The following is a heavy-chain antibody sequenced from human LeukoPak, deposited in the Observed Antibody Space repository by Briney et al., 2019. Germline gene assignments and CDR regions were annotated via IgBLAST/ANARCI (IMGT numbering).Heavy chain of an antibody. Sequence: GGSLRLSCAASGFTFSSYAMSWVRQAPGKGLEWVSTISGSGGSTYYADSVKGRFTISRDNSKNTLYLQVNSLRAEDTAVYYCARRGDGGRSFDYWGQGTLVTVSS. CDR2: ISGSGGST. V-gene: IGHV3-23*01. J-gene: IGHJ4*02. CDR3: ARRGDGGRSFDY. CDR1: GFTFSSYA. D-gene: IGHD4-23*01.